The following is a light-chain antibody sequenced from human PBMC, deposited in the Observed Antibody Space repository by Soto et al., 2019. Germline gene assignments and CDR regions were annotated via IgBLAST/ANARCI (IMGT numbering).Light chain of an antibody. CDR3: AAWDDSLSGPV. CDR1: SSNIGSNS. J-gene: IGLJ3*02. CDR2: TNN. Sequence: QSVLTQPPSASGTPGQRVTISCSGSSSNIGSNSVNWYQQLPGTAPKLLIFTNNQRPSSVPDRFSGSKSGTSAALAISGLRSEDEADYYCAAWDDSLSGPVFGGGTKLTVL. V-gene: IGLV1-47*02.